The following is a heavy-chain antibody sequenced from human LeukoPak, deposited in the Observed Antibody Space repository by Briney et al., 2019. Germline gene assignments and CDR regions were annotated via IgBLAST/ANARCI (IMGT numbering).Heavy chain of an antibody. D-gene: IGHD6-25*01. Sequence: SVKVSCKASGGTFSSYAISWVRQAPGQGLEWMGGIIPIFGTANYAQKFQGRVTITTDESTSTAYMELSSLRSEDTAVYYCARGSSDLHYYYYYMDVWGKGTTVTVSS. J-gene: IGHJ6*03. CDR1: GGTFSSYA. CDR2: IIPIFGTA. CDR3: ARGSSDLHYYYYYMDV. V-gene: IGHV1-69*05.